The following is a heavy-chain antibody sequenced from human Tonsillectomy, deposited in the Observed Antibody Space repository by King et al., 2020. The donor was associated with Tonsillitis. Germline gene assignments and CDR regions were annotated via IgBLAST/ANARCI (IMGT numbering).Heavy chain of an antibody. D-gene: IGHD3-22*01. V-gene: IGHV3-23*04. CDR1: GFTFSSYA. J-gene: IGHJ6*02. CDR2: ISGSGGST. CDR3: AKAEGGFYYDSSGYSPFYYYGMDV. Sequence: VQLVESGGGLVQPGGSLRLSCAASGFTFSSYAMSWVRQAPGKGLEWVSAISGSGGSTYYADSVKGRFTISRDNSKNTLYLQMNSLRAEDTAVYYCAKAEGGFYYDSSGYSPFYYYGMDVWGQGTTVTVSS.